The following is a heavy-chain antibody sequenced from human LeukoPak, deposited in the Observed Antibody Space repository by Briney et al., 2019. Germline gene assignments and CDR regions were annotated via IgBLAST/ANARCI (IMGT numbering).Heavy chain of an antibody. V-gene: IGHV3-30*18. Sequence: GRSLRLSCAASGLTFSGYGMHWVRQAPGKGLEWVAVISYDGSDKYYTDSVKGRFTISRDNSKNTLYLQMNSLRTEDTAVYYCAKDKVERYYIDYWGQGTLVTVSS. CDR3: AKDKVERYYIDY. J-gene: IGHJ4*02. CDR2: ISYDGSDK. D-gene: IGHD1-1*01. CDR1: GLTFSGYG.